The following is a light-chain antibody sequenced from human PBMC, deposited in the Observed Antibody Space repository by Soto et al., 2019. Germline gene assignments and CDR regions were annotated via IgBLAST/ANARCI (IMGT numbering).Light chain of an antibody. CDR1: QSVSSSY. CDR2: GAS. J-gene: IGKJ1*01. V-gene: IGKV3-20*01. CDR3: QQYGRSPWT. Sequence: EIVLTQSPGTLSLSPGERVTLSCRASQSVSSSYLAWYQQKPGQAPRLXFYGASSRATGIPDRFSGSGSGTEFILTISRLEPDDFAVYYCQQYGRSPWTFGQGTKVDIK.